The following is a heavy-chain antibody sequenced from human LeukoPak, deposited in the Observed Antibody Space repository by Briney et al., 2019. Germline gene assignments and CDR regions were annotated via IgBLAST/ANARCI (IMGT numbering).Heavy chain of an antibody. CDR1: GFTFSSYA. V-gene: IGHV3-23*01. CDR2: ISGSGGST. Sequence: GGSLRLSCAASGFTFSSYAMSWVRQAPGKGLEWISAISGSGGSTYYADSVKGRFTISRDNSKNTLYLQMNSLRAEDTAIYYCARDDGGVLDVFDIWGQGTMVTVSS. D-gene: IGHD2-8*01. CDR3: ARDDGGVLDVFDI. J-gene: IGHJ3*02.